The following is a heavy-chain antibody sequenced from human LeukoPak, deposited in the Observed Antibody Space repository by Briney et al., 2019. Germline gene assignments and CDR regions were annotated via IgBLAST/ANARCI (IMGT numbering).Heavy chain of an antibody. CDR3: ARGALTTENYFDD. CDR1: GFTFSSYA. Sequence: PGRSLRLSCAASGFTFSSYAMHWVRQAPGKGLEWVAVISYDGSNKYYADSVKGRFTISRDNFKNTLYLQMNSLRAEDTSVYYCARGALTTENYFDDCGQGTLVTVSS. CDR2: ISYDGSNK. D-gene: IGHD4-11*01. V-gene: IGHV3-30*04. J-gene: IGHJ4*02.